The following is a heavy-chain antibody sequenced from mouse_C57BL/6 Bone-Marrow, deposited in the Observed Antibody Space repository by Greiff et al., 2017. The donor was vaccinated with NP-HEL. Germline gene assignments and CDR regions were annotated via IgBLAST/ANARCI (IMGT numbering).Heavy chain of an antibody. CDR1: GFSLTSYA. CDR2: IWTGGGT. D-gene: IGHD1-1*01. CDR3: APYYYGSSWGYFDV. V-gene: IGHV2-9-1*01. J-gene: IGHJ1*03. Sequence: VKLVESGPGLVAPSQSLSITCTVSGFSLTSYAISWVRQPPGKGLEWLGVIWTGGGTNYNSALKSRLSISKDNSKSQVFLKMNSLQTDDTARYYCAPYYYGSSWGYFDVWGTGTTVTVSS.